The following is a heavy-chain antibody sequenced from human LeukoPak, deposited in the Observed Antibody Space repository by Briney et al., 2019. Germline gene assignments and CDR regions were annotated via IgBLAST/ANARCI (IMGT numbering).Heavy chain of an antibody. CDR1: GGSISSYY. D-gene: IGHD6-13*01. CDR2: IYYSGST. V-gene: IGHV4-59*01. J-gene: IGHJ4*02. Sequence: ASETLSLTCTVSGGSISSYYWSWIRQPPGKGLEWIGYIYYSGSTNYNPSLKSRVTISVDTSKNQFSLKLSSVTAADTAVYYCARGSNQQPFHFDYWGQGTLVTVSS. CDR3: ARGSNQQPFHFDY.